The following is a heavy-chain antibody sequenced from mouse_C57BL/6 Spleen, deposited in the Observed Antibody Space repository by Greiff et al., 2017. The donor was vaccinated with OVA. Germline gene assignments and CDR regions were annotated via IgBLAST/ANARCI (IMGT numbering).Heavy chain of an antibody. CDR3: ASRGAPDD. V-gene: IGHV5-6*02. J-gene: IGHJ2*01. CDR2: ISSGGSYT. Sequence: EVKLVESGGDLVKPGGSLKLSCAASGFTFSSYGMSWVRQTPDKRLEWVATISSGGSYTYYPDSVKGRFTISRDNAKNTLYLQMSSLKSEDTAMYYCASRGAPDDWGQGTTLTVAS. CDR1: GFTFSSYG.